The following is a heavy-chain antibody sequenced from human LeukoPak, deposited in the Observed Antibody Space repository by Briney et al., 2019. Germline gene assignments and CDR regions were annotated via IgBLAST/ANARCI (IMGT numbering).Heavy chain of an antibody. J-gene: IGHJ4*02. CDR2: INHSGST. D-gene: IGHD3-22*01. Sequence: SETLSLTCAVYGGSFSGYYWSWIRQPPGKGREWIGEINHSGSTNYNPSLKSRVTISVDTSKNQFSLKLSSVTAADTAVYYCARGARVIDSSGYHGYYFDFWGQGTLVTVSS. CDR3: ARGARVIDSSGYHGYYFDF. CDR1: GGSFSGYY. V-gene: IGHV4-34*01.